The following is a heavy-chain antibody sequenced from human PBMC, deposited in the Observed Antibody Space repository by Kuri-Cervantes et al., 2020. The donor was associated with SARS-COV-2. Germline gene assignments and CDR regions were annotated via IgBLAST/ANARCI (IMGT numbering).Heavy chain of an antibody. CDR2: IYYSGST. Sequence: GSLRLSCTVSGGSISSFISSSSYYWGWIRQPPGKGLEWIGSIYYSGSTYYNPSLKSRVTISVDTSKNQFSLKLSSVTAADTAVYYCAGRSTSITIFGVVNINPFDYWGQGTLVTVSS. D-gene: IGHD3-3*01. J-gene: IGHJ4*02. CDR1: GGSISSFISSSSYY. V-gene: IGHV4-39*01. CDR3: AGRSTSITIFGVVNINPFDY.